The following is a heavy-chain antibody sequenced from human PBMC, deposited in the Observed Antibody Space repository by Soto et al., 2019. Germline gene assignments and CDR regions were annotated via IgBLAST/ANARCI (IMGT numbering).Heavy chain of an antibody. CDR1: GGSFSGYY. V-gene: IGHV4-34*01. CDR2: INHSGST. J-gene: IGHJ5*02. Sequence: SETLSLTCAVDGGSFSGYYWSWIGQPPGKGLEWIGEINHSGSTNYNPSLKSRVTISVDTSKTQFSLKLSSVTAADTAVYYCARGRVPLVPAASNWFDPWGQGTLVTVS. D-gene: IGHD2-2*01. CDR3: ARGRVPLVPAASNWFDP.